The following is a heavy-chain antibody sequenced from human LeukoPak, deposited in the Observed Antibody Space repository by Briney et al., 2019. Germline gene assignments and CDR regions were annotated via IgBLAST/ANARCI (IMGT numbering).Heavy chain of an antibody. D-gene: IGHD2-15*01. Sequence: GGSLRLSCAASGFTFSSYGMHWVRQAPGKGLEWVAVISYDGSNKYYADSVKGRFTISRDNSKNTLYLQMNSLRAEDTAVYYCAKVGGGTYCSGGSCYSLSFPDYWGQGTLVTVSS. CDR2: ISYDGSNK. CDR3: AKVGGGTYCSGGSCYSLSFPDY. J-gene: IGHJ4*02. CDR1: GFTFSSYG. V-gene: IGHV3-30*18.